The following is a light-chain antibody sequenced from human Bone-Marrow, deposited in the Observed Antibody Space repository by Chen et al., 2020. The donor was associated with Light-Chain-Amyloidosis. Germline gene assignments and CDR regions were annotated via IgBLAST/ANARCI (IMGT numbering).Light chain of an antibody. Sequence: SYVLTQPSSVSVAPGQTATIACGGNNIGSTSVHWYQQTPGQAPLLVVYDDSDRPSGLPERLSGCNAGNTATLTSSRVEAGDAADYYWQVWDRSTDRPVFGGGTKLTVL. CDR1: NIGSTS. CDR3: QVWDRSTDRPV. J-gene: IGLJ3*02. CDR2: DDS. V-gene: IGLV3-21*02.